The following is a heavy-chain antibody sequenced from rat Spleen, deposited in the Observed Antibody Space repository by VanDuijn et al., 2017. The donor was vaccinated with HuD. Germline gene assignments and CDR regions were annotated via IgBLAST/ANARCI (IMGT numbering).Heavy chain of an antibody. CDR3: ATHEDYGYNYFDY. CDR1: GFTISNHY. D-gene: IGHD1-9*01. V-gene: IGHV5-25*01. Sequence: EVQLVESGGDLVQPGRSMELSCAASGFTISNHYMAWVRQAPTKGLEWVATISTGGGNTYDRDSVKGRFTISRDNAKSTLYLQMDSLRSEDTATYYCATHEDYGYNYFDYWGQGVMVTVSS. J-gene: IGHJ2*01. CDR2: ISTGGGNT.